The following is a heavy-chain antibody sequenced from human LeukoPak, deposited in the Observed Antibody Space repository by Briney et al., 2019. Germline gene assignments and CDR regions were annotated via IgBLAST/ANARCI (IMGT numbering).Heavy chain of an antibody. V-gene: IGHV4-39*07. Sequence: SETLSLTCTVSGGSISSSNYYWGWIRQPPGKGLEWIGSIYYSGSTYYNPSLKSRVTISVDTSKNQFSLKLSSVTAADTAVYYCARGGSITMVRGVPFDYWGQGTLVTVSS. CDR3: ARGGSITMVRGVPFDY. D-gene: IGHD3-10*01. CDR1: GGSISSSNYY. J-gene: IGHJ4*02. CDR2: IYYSGST.